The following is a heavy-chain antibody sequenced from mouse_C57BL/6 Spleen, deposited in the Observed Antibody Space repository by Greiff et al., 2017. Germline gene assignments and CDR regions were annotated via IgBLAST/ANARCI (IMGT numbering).Heavy chain of an antibody. CDR3: ARREGPITTVVATDYAMDY. CDR2: INPSNGGT. J-gene: IGHJ4*01. Sequence: VQLQQPGTELVKPGASVKLSCKASGYTFTSYWMHWVKQRPGQGLEWIGNINPSNGGTNYNEKFKSKATLTVDKSSSTAYMQLSSLTSEDSAVYYCARREGPITTVVATDYAMDYWGQGTSVTVSS. V-gene: IGHV1-53*01. D-gene: IGHD1-1*01. CDR1: GYTFTSYW.